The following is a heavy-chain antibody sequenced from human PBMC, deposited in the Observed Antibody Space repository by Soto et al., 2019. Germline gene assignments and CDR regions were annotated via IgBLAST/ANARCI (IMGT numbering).Heavy chain of an antibody. CDR2: INHSGST. CDR3: AATISRYYYYGMDV. J-gene: IGHJ6*02. CDR1: GGSFSGYY. D-gene: IGHD1-26*01. V-gene: IGHV4-34*01. Sequence: QVQLQQWGAGLLKPSETLSLTCAVYGGSFSGYYWSWIRQPPGKGLEWIGEINHSGSTNYNPSLPRRVTISVDTSKNQFSLKLSSVTAADTAVYYCAATISRYYYYGMDVWGQGTTVTVSS.